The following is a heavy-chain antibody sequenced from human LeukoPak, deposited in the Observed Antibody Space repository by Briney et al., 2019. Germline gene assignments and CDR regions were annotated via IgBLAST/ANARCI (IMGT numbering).Heavy chain of an antibody. Sequence: PSETLSLTCTVSGGSISSYYWSWIRQPPGKGLEWIGYIYYSGSTNYNPSLKSRVTISVDTSKKQLALKLSSVTAADTAVYYCARRGRNWNYVDTYYFDYWGQGTLVTVSS. D-gene: IGHD1-7*01. CDR2: IYYSGST. J-gene: IGHJ4*02. V-gene: IGHV4-59*12. CDR1: GGSISSYY. CDR3: ARRGRNWNYVDTYYFDY.